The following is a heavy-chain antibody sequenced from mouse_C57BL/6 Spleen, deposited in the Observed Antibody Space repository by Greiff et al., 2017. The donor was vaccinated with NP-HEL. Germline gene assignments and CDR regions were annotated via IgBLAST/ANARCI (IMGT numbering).Heavy chain of an antibody. D-gene: IGHD2-5*01. CDR2: IYPGNSDT. V-gene: IGHV1-5*01. CDR3: TRHYSNFYAMDY. CDR1: GYTFTSYW. J-gene: IGHJ4*01. Sequence: VQLQQSGTVLARPGASVKMSCKTSGYTFTSYWMHWVKQRPGQGLEWIGAIYPGNSDTSYNQKFKGKAKLTAVTSASTAYMELSSLTNEDSAVYYCTRHYSNFYAMDYWGQGTSVTVSS.